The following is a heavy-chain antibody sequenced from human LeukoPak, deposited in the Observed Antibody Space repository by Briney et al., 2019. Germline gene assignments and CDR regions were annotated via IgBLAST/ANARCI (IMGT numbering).Heavy chain of an antibody. D-gene: IGHD3-22*01. Sequence: GRSLRLSCAASGFTFSSYAMHWVRQAPGKGLEWVAVISYDGSNKYYADSVKGRFTISRDNSKNTLYLQMNSLRAEDMAVYYCARDYYGSSGYSLVGVGSFDYWGQGTLVTVSS. V-gene: IGHV3-30-3*01. CDR1: GFTFSSYA. CDR3: ARDYYGSSGYSLVGVGSFDY. J-gene: IGHJ4*02. CDR2: ISYDGSNK.